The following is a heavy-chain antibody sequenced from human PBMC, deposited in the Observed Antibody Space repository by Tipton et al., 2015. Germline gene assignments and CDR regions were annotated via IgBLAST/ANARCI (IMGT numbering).Heavy chain of an antibody. D-gene: IGHD1-20*01. J-gene: IGHJ6*02. CDR1: GYSIRSYY. CDR3: ARDRTIMGTPINNGLDV. Sequence: VKPSETLSLTCTVSGYSIRSYYWSWIRQPPGKGLEWLASIYYSGSTKYNPSLKSRVTISVDTSKNQFSLKLRSVTAADTAIYYCARDRTIMGTPINNGLDVWGQGTTVIVSS. CDR2: IYYSGST. V-gene: IGHV4-59*01.